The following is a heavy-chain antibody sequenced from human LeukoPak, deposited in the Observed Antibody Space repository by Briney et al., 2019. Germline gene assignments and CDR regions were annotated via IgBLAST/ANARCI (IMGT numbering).Heavy chain of an antibody. D-gene: IGHD4-17*01. CDR1: GFPFSSYA. Sequence: GESLRLSCAASGFPFSSYAMNWVRQAPGKGLEWVASISASGGGTYYADAVKGRFTISKDNSKSTLYLQMNSLRAEDTAVYYCAKPLSAVTSGCWGQGTLVTVSS. CDR3: AKPLSAVTSGC. CDR2: ISASGGGT. V-gene: IGHV3-23*01. J-gene: IGHJ4*02.